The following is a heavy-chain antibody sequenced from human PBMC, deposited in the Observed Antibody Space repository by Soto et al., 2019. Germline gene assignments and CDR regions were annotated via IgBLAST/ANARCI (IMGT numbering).Heavy chain of an antibody. V-gene: IGHV2-5*02. CDR3: ARAYSSGYLLNC. D-gene: IGHD3-22*01. CDR2: IYWDDDK. J-gene: IGHJ4*02. Sequence: QITLKESGPTLVKPTQTLTLTCTFSGFSLSTSGVGVGWIRQPPGKALEWLALIYWDDDKRYSPSLKSRLTITKDTSNNQAVLTTTNMDPVDTATYYCARAYSSGYLLNCWGQGTLVTVSS. CDR1: GFSLSTSGVG.